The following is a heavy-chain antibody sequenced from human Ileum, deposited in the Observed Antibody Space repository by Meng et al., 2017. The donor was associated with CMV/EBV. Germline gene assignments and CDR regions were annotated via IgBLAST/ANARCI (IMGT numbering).Heavy chain of an antibody. CDR2: IGWNSDGI. Sequence: SLKISCAASGFTIKEYAMHWVRQAPGKGLEWVSGIGWNSDGIDYADSVKGRFTISRDNAKNSLYLQMDFLRTEDTALYYCAKGGIVINYYGLDVWGRGTTVTVSS. J-gene: IGHJ6*02. D-gene: IGHD3-22*01. CDR1: GFTIKEYA. V-gene: IGHV3-9*01. CDR3: AKGGIVINYYGLDV.